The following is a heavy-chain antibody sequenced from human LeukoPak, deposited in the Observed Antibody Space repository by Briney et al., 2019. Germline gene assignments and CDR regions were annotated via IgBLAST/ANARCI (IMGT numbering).Heavy chain of an antibody. Sequence: SVKVSCKASGGTFSSYAISWVRQAPGQGLEWMGGIIPIFGTANYAQKFQGRVTITADESTSTAYMELSRLRSDDTAVYYCAREFCSGGSCHAFDIWGQGTMVTVSS. J-gene: IGHJ3*02. V-gene: IGHV1-69*13. CDR3: AREFCSGGSCHAFDI. D-gene: IGHD2-15*01. CDR2: IIPIFGTA. CDR1: GGTFSSYA.